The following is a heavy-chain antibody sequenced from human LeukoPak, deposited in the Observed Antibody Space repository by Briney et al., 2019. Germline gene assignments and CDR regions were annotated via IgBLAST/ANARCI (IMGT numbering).Heavy chain of an antibody. CDR3: ATADTSLLYYFDH. J-gene: IGHJ4*02. CDR2: ISAYNGNT. Sequence: ASVKVSCKASGYTFTSYGISWVRQAPGQGLEWMGWISAYNGNTNYAQKLQGRVTMTTDTSTSTAYMELSSLRSEDTAVYYCATADTSLLYYFDHWGQGTLVTVSS. V-gene: IGHV1-18*01. D-gene: IGHD3-16*01. CDR1: GYTFTSYG.